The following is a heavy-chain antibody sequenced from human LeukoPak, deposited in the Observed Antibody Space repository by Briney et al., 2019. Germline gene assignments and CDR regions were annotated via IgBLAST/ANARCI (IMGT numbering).Heavy chain of an antibody. J-gene: IGHJ4*02. D-gene: IGHD6-13*01. V-gene: IGHV4-4*07. CDR1: GGSISRYY. Sequence: SETLSLTCSVSGGSISRYYWSWIRQPAGKGLQWIGRIYTSGSTNYNPSFKSRVTMSVDTSKNQFSLKLSSVTAADSAVYYCARASSWLPFEYWGQGTLVTVSS. CDR3: ARASSWLPFEY. CDR2: IYTSGST.